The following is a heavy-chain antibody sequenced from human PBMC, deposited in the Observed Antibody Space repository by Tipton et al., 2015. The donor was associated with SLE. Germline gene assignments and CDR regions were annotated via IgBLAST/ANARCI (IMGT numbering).Heavy chain of an antibody. CDR2: IYYSGST. Sequence: GSLRLSCTVSGGSISSYYWSWIRQPPGKGLEWIGYIYYSGSTNYNPSLKSRVTISVDTSKNQFSLKLSSVTAADTAVYYCARLSAYYRVFDLWGQGTLVIVAS. CDR1: GGSISSYY. CDR3: ARLSAYYRVFDL. V-gene: IGHV4-59*01. J-gene: IGHJ4*02. D-gene: IGHD3-3*01.